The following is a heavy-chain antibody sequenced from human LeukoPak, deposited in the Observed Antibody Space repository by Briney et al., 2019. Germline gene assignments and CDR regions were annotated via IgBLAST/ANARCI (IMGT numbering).Heavy chain of an antibody. Sequence: GGSLRLSCAASGFTFSSYWMHWVRQVPGKGLVWVSRINSDGSSTNYADSVKGRFTVSRDNAKNMLYLQMNSLRAEDTALYYCAKKSLAKEYCSSTSCPYYFDCWGQGTLVTVSS. CDR2: INSDGSST. D-gene: IGHD2-2*01. J-gene: IGHJ4*02. V-gene: IGHV3-74*01. CDR1: GFTFSSYW. CDR3: AKKSLAKEYCSSTSCPYYFDC.